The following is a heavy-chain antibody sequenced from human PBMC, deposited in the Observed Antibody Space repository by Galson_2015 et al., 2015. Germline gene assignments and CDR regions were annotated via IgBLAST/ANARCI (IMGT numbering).Heavy chain of an antibody. CDR3: ARHVGYSSSWSDYYYMDV. CDR1: GGSISSSSYY. J-gene: IGHJ6*03. D-gene: IGHD6-13*01. Sequence: ETLSLTCTVSGGSISSSSYYWGWIRQPPGKGLEWIGSIYYSGSTYYNPSLKSRVTISVDTSKNQFSLKLSSVTAADTAVYYCARHVGYSSSWSDYYYMDVWGKGTTVTVSS. CDR2: IYYSGST. V-gene: IGHV4-39*01.